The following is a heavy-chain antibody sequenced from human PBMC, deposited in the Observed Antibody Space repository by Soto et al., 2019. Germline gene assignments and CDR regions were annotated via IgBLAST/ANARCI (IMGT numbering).Heavy chain of an antibody. Sequence: DVHLVESGGGLIQPGGSLRLSCVASGLTVSGKKYMAWVRQAPGKGPEWLSGVYDLDGTYYADSVRGRFSTSIDSSRTTIYLHMRDLRPEDTAPYFCATWHLREHAYDIWGQGTMVTVSS. CDR1: GLTVSGKKY. V-gene: IGHV3-53*01. D-gene: IGHD5-12*01. J-gene: IGHJ3*02. CDR3: ATWHLREHAYDI. CDR2: VYDLDGT.